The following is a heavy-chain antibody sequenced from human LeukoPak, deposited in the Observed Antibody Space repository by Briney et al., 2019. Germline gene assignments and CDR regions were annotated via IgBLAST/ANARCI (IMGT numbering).Heavy chain of an antibody. Sequence: ASVKVSCKASGYTFTGYYMHWVRQAPGQGLEWMGWINPNSGGTNYAQKFQGRVTMTRGTSIGTAYMELSRLRSDDTAVYYCARESSSWVNWFDPWGQGTLVTVSS. J-gene: IGHJ5*02. V-gene: IGHV1-2*02. CDR3: ARESSSWVNWFDP. CDR1: GYTFTGYY. CDR2: INPNSGGT. D-gene: IGHD6-13*01.